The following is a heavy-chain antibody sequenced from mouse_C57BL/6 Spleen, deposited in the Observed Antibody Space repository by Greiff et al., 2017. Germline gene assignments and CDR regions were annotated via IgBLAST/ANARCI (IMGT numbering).Heavy chain of an antibody. CDR1: GYTFTSYW. J-gene: IGHJ1*03. D-gene: IGHD1-1*01. CDR2: IDPNSGGT. CDR3: ARRGYGSSYSYWYFDV. V-gene: IGHV1-72*01. Sequence: VQLQQPGAELVKPGASVKLSCKASGYTFTSYWMHWVKQRPGRGLEWIGRIDPNSGGTKYNEKFKSKATLTVDKPSSTAYMQLSSLTSEDAAVYDCARRGYGSSYSYWYFDVWGTGTTVTVSS.